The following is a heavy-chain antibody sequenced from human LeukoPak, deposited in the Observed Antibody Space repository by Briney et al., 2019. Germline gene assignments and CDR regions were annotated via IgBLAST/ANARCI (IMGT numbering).Heavy chain of an antibody. J-gene: IGHJ4*02. V-gene: IGHV1-2*02. D-gene: IGHD3-3*01. Sequence: ASVKVSCKASGYTFTGYYMHWVRQAPGQGLEWMGWINPNSGGTNYAQKFQGRVTMTRDTSTSTVYMELSSLRSEDTAVYYCARTLEWQSFDYWGQGTLVTVSS. CDR2: INPNSGGT. CDR1: GYTFTGYY. CDR3: ARTLEWQSFDY.